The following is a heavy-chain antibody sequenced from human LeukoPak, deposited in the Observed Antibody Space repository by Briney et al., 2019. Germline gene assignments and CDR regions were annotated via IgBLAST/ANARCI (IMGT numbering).Heavy chain of an antibody. J-gene: IGHJ4*02. Sequence: SVKVSCKASGGTFSSYTISWVRQAPGQGLEWMGRIIPIFGTANYAQKFQGRVTITTDESTSTAYMELSSLRSEDTAVYYCASIRRGYSYGRGDFDYWGQGTLVTVSS. D-gene: IGHD5-18*01. CDR3: ASIRRGYSYGRGDFDY. V-gene: IGHV1-69*05. CDR2: IIPIFGTA. CDR1: GGTFSSYT.